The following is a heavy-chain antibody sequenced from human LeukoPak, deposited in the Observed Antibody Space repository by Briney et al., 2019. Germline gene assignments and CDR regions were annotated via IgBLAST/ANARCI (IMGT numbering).Heavy chain of an antibody. J-gene: IGHJ3*02. CDR3: VRRNDFHI. CDR1: GGSITSYH. V-gene: IGHV4-4*08. Sequence: SETLPLTCTVSGGSITSYHWSWIRQPPGKELEWIGYIYSNEATEYKPSLKSRVTISADTSKNQFSLKLASVTAADTAIYYCVRRNDFHIWGQGTMVSVSS. CDR2: IYSNEAT.